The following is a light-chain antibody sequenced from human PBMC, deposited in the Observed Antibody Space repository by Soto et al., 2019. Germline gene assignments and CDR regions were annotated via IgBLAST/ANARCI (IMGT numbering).Light chain of an antibody. J-gene: IGLJ1*01. CDR3: GTWDSRLSVYV. CDR2: DNN. Sequence: QSVLTQSPSVSAAPGQKVTISGSGSSPNIGNNYVSWYQQLPGTAPKLLIYDNNKRPSGIPDRFSGSKSGTSATLGITGLQTGDEADYYCGTWDSRLSVYVFGTGTKVTVL. V-gene: IGLV1-51*01. CDR1: SPNIGNNY.